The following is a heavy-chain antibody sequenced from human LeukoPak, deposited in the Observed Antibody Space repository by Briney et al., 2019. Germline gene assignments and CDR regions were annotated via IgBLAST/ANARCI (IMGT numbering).Heavy chain of an antibody. CDR1: GFTFSSYA. Sequence: QPGGSLRLSCAASGFTFSSYAMHWVRQAPGKGLEWVAVISYDGSNKYYADSVRGRFTISRDNSKNTLYLQMNSLRAEDTAVYYCARDLRRGGNPPYAFDVWGQGTMVTVSS. D-gene: IGHD4-23*01. CDR2: ISYDGSNK. CDR3: ARDLRRGGNPPYAFDV. J-gene: IGHJ3*01. V-gene: IGHV3-30*04.